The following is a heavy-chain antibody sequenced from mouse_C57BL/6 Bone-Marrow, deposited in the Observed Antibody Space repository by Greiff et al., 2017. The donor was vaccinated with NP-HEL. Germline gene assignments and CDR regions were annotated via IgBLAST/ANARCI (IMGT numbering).Heavy chain of an antibody. Sequence: EVQRVESGGDLVKPGGSLKLSCAASGFTFSSYGMSWVRQTPDKRLEWVATISSGGSYTYYPDSVKGRFTISRDNAKNTLYLQMSSLKSEDTAMYYCASHPSGSYAWCAYWGQGTLVTVSA. CDR2: ISSGGSYT. V-gene: IGHV5-6*01. CDR3: ASHPSGSYAWCAY. J-gene: IGHJ3*01. CDR1: GFTFSSYG. D-gene: IGHD1-1*02.